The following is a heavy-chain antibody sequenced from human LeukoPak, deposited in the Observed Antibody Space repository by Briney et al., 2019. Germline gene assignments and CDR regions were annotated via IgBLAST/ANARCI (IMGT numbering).Heavy chain of an antibody. D-gene: IGHD3/OR15-3a*01. V-gene: IGHV3-9*01. J-gene: IGHJ5*02. CDR2: ISWNSNDI. Sequence: GGSLRLSCAASGFTFDDYPMHWVRQAPGRGLEWVSGISWNSNDIGYADSVKGRFTISRDNTKNSLYLQMNSLRVEDTATYYCAKASSRSRGLDWMDNCFAPWGQGTLVTVSS. CDR3: AKASSRSRGLDWMDNCFAP. CDR1: GFTFDDYP.